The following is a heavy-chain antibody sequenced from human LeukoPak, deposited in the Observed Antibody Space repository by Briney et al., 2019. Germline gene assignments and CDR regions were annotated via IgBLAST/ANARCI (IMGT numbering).Heavy chain of an antibody. Sequence: GASVKVSCKASGYSFSNYAMNRVRQAPGQGLEWMGWINTNTGNPTYDQGFTGRFVFSLDTSVSTAYLQISILKAEDTAVYFCARGTVAGIRWFDYWGQGTLVTVSS. CDR1: GYSFSNYA. CDR2: INTNTGNP. D-gene: IGHD6-19*01. CDR3: ARGTVAGIRWFDY. V-gene: IGHV7-4-1*02. J-gene: IGHJ4*02.